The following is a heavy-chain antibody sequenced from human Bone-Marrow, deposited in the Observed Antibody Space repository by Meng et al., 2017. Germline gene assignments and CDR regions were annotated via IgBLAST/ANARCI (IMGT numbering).Heavy chain of an antibody. J-gene: IGHJ4*02. D-gene: IGHD2-15*01. CDR1: GFDFGAYW. V-gene: IGHV3-7*01. CDR2: IKQDGSEK. Sequence: GESLKISCTVSGFDFGAYWMSWVRQAPGKGLEWVANIKQDGSEKYYVDSVMGRFTISRDNSKNSLYLQMNSLRAEDTAVYYCARASWGYFVYWGQGTLVTVSS. CDR3: ARASWGYFVY.